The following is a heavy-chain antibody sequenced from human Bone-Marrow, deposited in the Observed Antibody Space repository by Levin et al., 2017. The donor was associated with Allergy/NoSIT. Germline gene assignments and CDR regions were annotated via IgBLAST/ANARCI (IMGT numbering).Heavy chain of an antibody. CDR1: GFTFSSYS. J-gene: IGHJ4*02. CDR3: ARDDTPLRIVVVPAGFDY. CDR2: ISSSSSTI. D-gene: IGHD2-2*01. Sequence: GGSLRLSCAASGFTFSSYSMNWVRQAPGKGLEWVSYISSSSSTIYYADSVKGRFTISRDNAKNSLYLQMNSLRAEDTAVYYCARDDTPLRIVVVPAGFDYWGQGTLVTVSS. V-gene: IGHV3-48*01.